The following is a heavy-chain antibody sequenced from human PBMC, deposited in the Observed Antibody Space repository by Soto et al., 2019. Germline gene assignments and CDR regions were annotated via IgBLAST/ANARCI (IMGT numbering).Heavy chain of an antibody. CDR2: ISWNSASI. J-gene: IGHJ4*02. CDR1: GFTFDDYA. Sequence: EVQLVESGGGLVQPGRSLRLSCAASGFTFDDYAMHWVRQAPGKGLEWVSGISWNSASIGYADSVKGRFTISRDNAKNSLYLQMNSLRAEDTALYYCAKGGQLLSEGGGYWGQGTRVTVSS. V-gene: IGHV3-9*01. D-gene: IGHD2-2*01. CDR3: AKGGQLLSEGGGY.